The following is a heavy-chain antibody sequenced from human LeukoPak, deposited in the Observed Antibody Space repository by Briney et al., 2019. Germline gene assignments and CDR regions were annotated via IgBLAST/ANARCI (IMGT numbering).Heavy chain of an antibody. CDR2: INHSGST. D-gene: IGHD3-22*01. J-gene: IGHJ6*04. V-gene: IGHV4-34*01. CDR1: GGSFSGYY. CDR3: ARRYYELIYYYYGMDV. Sequence: SETLSLTCAVYGGSFSGYYWSWIRQPPGKGLEWIGEINHSGSTNYNPSLKSRVTISVDTSKNQFSLKLSSVTAADTAVCYCARRYYELIYYYYGMDVWGKGTTVTVSS.